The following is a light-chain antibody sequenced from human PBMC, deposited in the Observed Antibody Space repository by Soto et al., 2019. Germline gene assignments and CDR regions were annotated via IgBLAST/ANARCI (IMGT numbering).Light chain of an antibody. CDR2: RNN. CDR3: AAWDDSLSGRV. V-gene: IGLV1-47*01. J-gene: IGLJ2*01. Sequence: QSVLTQPPSASGTPGQRVTISCSGSSSNIGTNYVYWYQQLPGTAPKLLIYRNNQRPSGVADRFSGSKSCTSASLAISGLRSEDEADYYCAAWDDSLSGRVFGGGTKVTVL. CDR1: SSNIGTNY.